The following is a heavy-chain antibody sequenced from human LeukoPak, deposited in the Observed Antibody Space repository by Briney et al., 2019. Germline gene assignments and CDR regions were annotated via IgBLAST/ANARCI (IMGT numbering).Heavy chain of an antibody. D-gene: IGHD4-17*01. CDR2: IYSGGRT. V-gene: IGHV3-66*01. J-gene: IGHJ4*02. Sequence: PGGSLRLSCAASGFTVSNNYMNWVRQAPGKGLEWVSLIYSGGRTYYADSVKGRFTIFRDDSKNTLYLQMNSLRDEDTAVYYCARDRAGDGGHFDYWGQGMLVTVSS. CDR1: GFTVSNNY. CDR3: ARDRAGDGGHFDY.